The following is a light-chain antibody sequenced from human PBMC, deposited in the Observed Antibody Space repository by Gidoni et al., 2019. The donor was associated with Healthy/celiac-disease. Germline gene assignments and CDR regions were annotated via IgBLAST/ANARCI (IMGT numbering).Light chain of an antibody. J-gene: IGKJ3*01. CDR2: DAS. CDR1: PSVSSY. V-gene: IGKV3-11*01. CDR3: QQRSNWKEFT. Sequence: EIVLTQSPATLSLSPGERATLSCRASPSVSSYLAWYQQKPGQAPRLLIYDASNRATGIPARFSGSGSGTDFTLTISSLEPEDFAVYYCQQRSNWKEFTFGPGTKVDIK.